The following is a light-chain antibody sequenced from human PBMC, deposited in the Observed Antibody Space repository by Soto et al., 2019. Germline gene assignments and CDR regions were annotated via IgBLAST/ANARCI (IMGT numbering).Light chain of an antibody. Sequence: EIVMTQSPATLSVSPGERATLSCRASQSVSSNLAWYEQKPGQAPRLLIYGASTRATGIRARFSGSGSGTEFTLTISGLQSEDFAVYYCQQYNNWPLTFGGGTKVEIK. J-gene: IGKJ4*01. CDR2: GAS. CDR1: QSVSSN. CDR3: QQYNNWPLT. V-gene: IGKV3-15*01.